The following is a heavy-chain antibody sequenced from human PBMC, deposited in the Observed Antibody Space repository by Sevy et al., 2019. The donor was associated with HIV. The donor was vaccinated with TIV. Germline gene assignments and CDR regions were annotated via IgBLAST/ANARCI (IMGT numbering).Heavy chain of an antibody. CDR2: ISSSSSYI. D-gene: IGHD3-3*01. Sequence: GGSLRLSCAASGFTFSSYSMNWVRQAPGKGLEWVSSISSSSSYIYYADSVKGRFTISRDNAKNSLYLQMNSLRAEDTAVYYCARVEWGAAEGPYYFDYWGQGTLVTVSS. CDR1: GFTFSSYS. J-gene: IGHJ4*02. V-gene: IGHV3-21*01. CDR3: ARVEWGAAEGPYYFDY.